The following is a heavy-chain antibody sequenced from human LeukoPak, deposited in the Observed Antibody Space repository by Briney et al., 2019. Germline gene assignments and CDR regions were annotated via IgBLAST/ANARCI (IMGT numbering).Heavy chain of an antibody. CDR2: ISGDGGST. V-gene: IGHV3-43*02. J-gene: IGHJ4*02. CDR1: GFTFDDYA. Sequence: PGGSLRFSCAASGFTFDDYAMHWVRQAPGKGLEWVSLISGDGGSTYYADSVKGRFTISRDNSKNSLYLQMNSLRTEDTALYYCARFSRGRWSYFDYWGQGALVTVSS. D-gene: IGHD2-15*01. CDR3: ARFSRGRWSYFDY.